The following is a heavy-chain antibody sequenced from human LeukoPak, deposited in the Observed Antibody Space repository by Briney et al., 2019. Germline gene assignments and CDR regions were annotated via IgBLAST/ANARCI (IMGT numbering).Heavy chain of an antibody. V-gene: IGHV3-23*01. CDR1: GITFSNYA. CDR3: AGRPTGYSSGYIH. J-gene: IGHJ4*02. D-gene: IGHD5-18*01. CDR2: ISGSAHKI. Sequence: GGSLRLSCVASGITFSNYAVSWVRQAPEKGLDWVSVISGSAHKIRYADSVKGRFTISRDNSENIVYLQMNNLGVEDTAVYYCAGRPTGYSSGYIHWGQGTLVTVSS.